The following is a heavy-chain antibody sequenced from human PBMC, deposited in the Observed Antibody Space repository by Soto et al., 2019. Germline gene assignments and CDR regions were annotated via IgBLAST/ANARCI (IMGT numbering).Heavy chain of an antibody. CDR3: ATQLTIFGVVGQNWFDP. CDR2: FDPEDGET. CDR1: GYTLTELS. D-gene: IGHD3-3*01. V-gene: IGHV1-24*01. J-gene: IGHJ5*02. Sequence: GASVKVSCKVSGYTLTELSMHWVRQAPGKGLEWMGGFDPEDGETIYAQKFQGRVTMTEDTSTDTDYMELSSLRSEDTAVYYCATQLTIFGVVGQNWFDPWGQGTLVIVAS.